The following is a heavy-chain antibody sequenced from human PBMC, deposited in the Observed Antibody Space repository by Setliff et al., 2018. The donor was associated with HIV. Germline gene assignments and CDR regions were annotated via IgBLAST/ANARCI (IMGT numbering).Heavy chain of an antibody. CDR2: IHDSGRT. CDR3: ARDAPTVYANGWFDP. Sequence: PSETLSLTCGVSGYSLTSGYYWGWIRQPPGKGLEWIGSIHDSGRTYYNPSLRSRVTISVDTSKNQFSLKLCSVTAADPAVYYCARDAPTVYANGWFDPWGQGTLVTVSS. D-gene: IGHD2-8*01. V-gene: IGHV4-38-2*02. CDR1: GYSLTSGYY. J-gene: IGHJ5*02.